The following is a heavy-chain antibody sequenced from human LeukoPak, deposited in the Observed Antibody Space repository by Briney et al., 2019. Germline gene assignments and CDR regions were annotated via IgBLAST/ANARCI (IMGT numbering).Heavy chain of an antibody. D-gene: IGHD3-3*01. Sequence: GGSLRLSCTASGFTFSTYWMSWVRQAPGPGLNYWASIKQDGSEKEYVDSVKGRFTISRDNAKNSLYLQMISLRAEDTAVYYCARWRGAQSEFEYWGQGTLVTVSS. V-gene: IGHV3-7*01. CDR1: GFTFSTYW. J-gene: IGHJ4*02. CDR3: ARWRGAQSEFEY. CDR2: IKQDGSEK.